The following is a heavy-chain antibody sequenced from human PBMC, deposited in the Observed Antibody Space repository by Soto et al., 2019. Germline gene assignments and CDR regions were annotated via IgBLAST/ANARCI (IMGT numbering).Heavy chain of an antibody. CDR3: TQVVSVTLDY. CDR1: GFTFSNYA. Sequence: GGSLRLSCAASGFTFSNYAMSWVRQAPGKGLEWVSTLSGSGGNTYYADSVKGRFTISRDNSKSTVYPQLNSLRAEDTAIYYCTQVVSVTLDYWGQGALVTVSS. J-gene: IGHJ4*02. V-gene: IGHV3-23*01. D-gene: IGHD3-10*01. CDR2: LSGSGGNT.